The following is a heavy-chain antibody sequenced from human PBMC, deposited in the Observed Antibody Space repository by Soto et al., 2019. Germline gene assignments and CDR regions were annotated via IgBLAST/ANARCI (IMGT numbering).Heavy chain of an antibody. CDR3: ARVGGDDFGDSGGFDY. CDR2: IYYSGRT. D-gene: IGHD4-17*01. V-gene: IGHV4-61*03. Sequence: PSETLSLTCTVSGGSISSGGYYWSWIRQHPGKGLEWIGYIYYSGRTNYNPSLKSRVSISVDTSKNHFSLQLRSVTAADTAVYYCARVGGDDFGDSGGFDYWGQGTLVTVSS. CDR1: GGSISSGGYY. J-gene: IGHJ4*02.